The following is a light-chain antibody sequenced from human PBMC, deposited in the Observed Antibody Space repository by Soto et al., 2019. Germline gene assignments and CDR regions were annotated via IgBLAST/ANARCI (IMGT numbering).Light chain of an antibody. J-gene: IGKJ1*01. CDR1: QSVSSD. V-gene: IGKV3-15*01. CDR3: QQYNYWWT. CDR2: GAS. Sequence: EIVMTQSPATLSVSPGERATLSCRASQSVSSDLAWYQQKPGQAPRLLIYGASTRATAIPARFSGSGSGTEFTLTISSLQSEDFAVYYCQQYNYWWTFGQGTKVEIK.